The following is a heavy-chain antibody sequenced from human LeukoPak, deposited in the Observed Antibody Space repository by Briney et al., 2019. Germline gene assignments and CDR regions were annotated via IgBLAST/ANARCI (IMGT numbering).Heavy chain of an antibody. J-gene: IGHJ5*02. CDR2: INPKSGET. Sequence: AAVSVSCKTSGYSFTVHYMHWVRQAPGQGGEWRGLINPKSGETNYTKKFQGRVTMTRDTSISTAYMELSRLASDDTAVYYCARAGTFYYGSGSYFLLTWIDPWGQGTLVTVSS. D-gene: IGHD3-10*01. V-gene: IGHV1-2*02. CDR3: ARAGTFYYGSGSYFLLTWIDP. CDR1: GYSFTVHY.